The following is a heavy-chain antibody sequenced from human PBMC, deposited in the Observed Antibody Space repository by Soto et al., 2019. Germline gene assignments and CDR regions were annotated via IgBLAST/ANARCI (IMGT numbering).Heavy chain of an antibody. CDR1: GFTFSSYG. D-gene: IGHD6-19*01. V-gene: IGHV3-30*18. J-gene: IGHJ4*02. Sequence: GGSLRLSCAASGFTFSSYGMHWVRQAPGEGLEWVALISYDGSNKYYADSVKGRFTSSRDNSKNTLYLQMNSLRAEDTAVYYCAKKVGAVAGSNFDYWGQGTLVTVSS. CDR3: AKKVGAVAGSNFDY. CDR2: ISYDGSNK.